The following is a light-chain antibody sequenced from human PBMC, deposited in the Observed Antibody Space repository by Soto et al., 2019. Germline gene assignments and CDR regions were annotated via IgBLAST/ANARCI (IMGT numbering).Light chain of an antibody. J-gene: IGKJ4*02. CDR2: XTX. V-gene: IGKV3-15*01. Sequence: DIVVTQSPATLSASPGERVTLSCRASQLVSSRLAWYQQRXXXXXXLXXXXTXXRASGISARFSGSGSGTEFTLTISSLQSEDFAVYYCQEYIQWPPGMFGTVTKAEI. CDR1: QLVSSR. CDR3: QEYIQWPPGM.